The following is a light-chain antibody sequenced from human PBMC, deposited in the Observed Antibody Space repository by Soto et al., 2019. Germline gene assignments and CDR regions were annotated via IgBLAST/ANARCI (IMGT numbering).Light chain of an antibody. V-gene: IGKV1-5*01. CDR2: HAS. CDR3: QQYNRFPKT. CDR1: QNINSW. J-gene: IGKJ1*01. Sequence: DIHMTQSPSTLSASVGDRVTITCRASQNINSWLAWYQQKPGKAPKLLIYHASTLESGVPSRFSGSGSGTEFTLTITSLQPDDLATYYCQQYNRFPKTFGRGTKVDIK.